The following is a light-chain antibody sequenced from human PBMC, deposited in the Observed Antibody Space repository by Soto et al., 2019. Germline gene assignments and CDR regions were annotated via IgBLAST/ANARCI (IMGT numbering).Light chain of an antibody. CDR3: CSFAGSSTFVV. V-gene: IGLV2-23*02. J-gene: IGLJ2*01. CDR1: SSDVGSYNL. CDR2: GVS. Sequence: QSALTQPASVSGSPGQSITISCTGTSSDVGSYNLVSWYQQHPGKAPTLMIYGVSKRPSGVSNRFSGSKSGNTASLTIPGLQAEDEADYYCCSFAGSSTFVVFGGGT.